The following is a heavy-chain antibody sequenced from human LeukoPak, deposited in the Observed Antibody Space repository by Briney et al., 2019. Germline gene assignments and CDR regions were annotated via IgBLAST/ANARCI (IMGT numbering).Heavy chain of an antibody. D-gene: IGHD3-9*01. J-gene: IGHJ4*02. CDR2: IRQDGNKI. CDR1: GFTFSSYW. V-gene: IGHV3-7*01. Sequence: PGGSLRLSCAASGFTFSSYWMSWVRQAPGKGLEWVANIRQDGNKIYYAGSVKGRFTISRDNSKNTLYLQIKSLRAEDTAVYYCAKERDDFLTGWGNYFDYWGQGTLVTVSS. CDR3: AKERDDFLTGWGNYFDY.